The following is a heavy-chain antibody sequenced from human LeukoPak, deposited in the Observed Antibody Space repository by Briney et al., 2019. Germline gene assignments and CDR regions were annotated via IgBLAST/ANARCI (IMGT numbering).Heavy chain of an antibody. CDR3: ARRPYSGNDYFDS. CDR2: IYYSGST. CDR1: GGSFSGYY. D-gene: IGHD5-12*01. Sequence: PSETLSLTCAVYGGSFSGYYWGWIRQPPGKGLEWIGNIYYSGSTYYSPSLKSRVAISIDTSKNQFSLKLTSVTAADTAVYFCARRPYSGNDYFDSWGQGTLVTVSS. J-gene: IGHJ4*02. V-gene: IGHV4-34*01.